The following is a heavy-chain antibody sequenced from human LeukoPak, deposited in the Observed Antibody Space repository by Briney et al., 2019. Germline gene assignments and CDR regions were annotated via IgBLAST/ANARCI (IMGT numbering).Heavy chain of an antibody. D-gene: IGHD1-26*01. CDR1: GFTFSSYG. Sequence: PGRSLRLSCAASGFTFSSYGMHWVRQAPGKGLEWVAVIWYDGSNKYYADSVKGRFTISRDNSKNTLYLQMNSLRAEDTAVYYCAKDSSGRWSGSYVDYWGQGTLVTVSS. CDR3: AKDSSGRWSGSYVDY. CDR2: IWYDGSNK. V-gene: IGHV3-33*06. J-gene: IGHJ4*02.